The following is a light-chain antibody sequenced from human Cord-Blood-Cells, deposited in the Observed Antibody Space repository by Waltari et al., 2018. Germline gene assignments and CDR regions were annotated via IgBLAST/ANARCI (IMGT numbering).Light chain of an antibody. CDR3: SSYPSSSTV. J-gene: IGLJ2*01. CDR2: DVS. V-gene: IGLV2-14*01. CDR1: SSDVGGYNY. Sequence: QSALTQPASVSGSPGQSITISCTGTSSDVGGYNYVSWYQQHPGKAPKHMIYDVSKRPSVVSSRFAGSKSGNTASLTISGLQAEDEADYYCSSYPSSSTVFGGGTKLTVL.